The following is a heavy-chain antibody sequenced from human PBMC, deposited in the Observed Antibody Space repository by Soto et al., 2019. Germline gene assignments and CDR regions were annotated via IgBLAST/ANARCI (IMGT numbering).Heavy chain of an antibody. J-gene: IGHJ3*02. Sequence: EVQLLESGGGLVQPGGSLRLSCAASGFTFSSYWMHWVRQVPGKGLAWVARINRDGSRTSYADSVKGRFTISRDSAKNALYLQMNSLRADDTAVYYCAREGLDTAGFFDIWGHGTMVTVSS. D-gene: IGHD6-13*01. CDR3: AREGLDTAGFFDI. CDR1: GFTFSSYW. CDR2: INRDGSRT. V-gene: IGHV3-74*01.